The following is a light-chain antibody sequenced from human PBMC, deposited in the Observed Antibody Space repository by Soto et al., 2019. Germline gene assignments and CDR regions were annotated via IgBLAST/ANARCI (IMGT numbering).Light chain of an antibody. V-gene: IGLV2-14*03. J-gene: IGLJ1*01. CDR2: DDS. Sequence: QSVLTQPDSVSGSPGQSVAISCTAASSDIGNYNYVSWYQQRPGKVPKLKIHDDSDRPSGVSDRFSGSKSGNTAYLTISGFQAEDEADYYCSSYTSTSTYVFGTGTKVTVL. CDR1: SSDIGNYNY. CDR3: SSYTSTSTYV.